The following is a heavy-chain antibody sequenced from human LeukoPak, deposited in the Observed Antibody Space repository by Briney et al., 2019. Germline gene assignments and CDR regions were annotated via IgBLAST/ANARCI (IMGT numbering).Heavy chain of an antibody. CDR2: IKQDGSEK. D-gene: IGHD1-1*01. V-gene: IGHV3-7*01. Sequence: PGGSLRLSCAASGFTLSTFWMSWVRQAPGKGPEWVANIKQDGSEKYYVESVKGRFTISRDNAKNSLYLQMNNLRAEDTAIYYCARDRDTTFLRADYWGQGTLVTVSS. CDR3: ARDRDTTFLRADY. CDR1: GFTLSTFW. J-gene: IGHJ4*02.